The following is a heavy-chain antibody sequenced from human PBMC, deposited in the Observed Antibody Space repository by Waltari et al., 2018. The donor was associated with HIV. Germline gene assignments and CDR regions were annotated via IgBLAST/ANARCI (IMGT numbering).Heavy chain of an antibody. D-gene: IGHD1-26*01. CDR3: AHIHGYYYNAEVGAFDT. CDR1: GFSLRTTGVG. J-gene: IGHJ3*02. V-gene: IGHV2-5*01. CDR2: IYWNDGR. Sequence: QITLKESGPTLVKPTQTLTLTCTFSGFSLRTTGVGVGWIRQPPGKALEWLAVIYWNDGRRYSPSLRNRLIITKDTAKNQVVLTMTDMDPVDTATYFCAHIHGYYYNAEVGAFDTWGQGTMVTVSS.